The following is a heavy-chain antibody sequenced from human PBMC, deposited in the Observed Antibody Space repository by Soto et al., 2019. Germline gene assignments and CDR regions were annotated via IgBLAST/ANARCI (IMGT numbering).Heavy chain of an antibody. Sequence: SETLSLTCTVSGGSISSYYWSWIRQPPGKGLEWIGYIYYSGSTNYNPSLKSRVTISVDTSKNQFSLKLSSVTAADTAVYYCARQYYDILTGYSYYMDVWGKGTTVTVS. CDR3: ARQYYDILTGYSYYMDV. D-gene: IGHD3-9*01. V-gene: IGHV4-59*08. CDR2: IYYSGST. J-gene: IGHJ6*03. CDR1: GGSISSYY.